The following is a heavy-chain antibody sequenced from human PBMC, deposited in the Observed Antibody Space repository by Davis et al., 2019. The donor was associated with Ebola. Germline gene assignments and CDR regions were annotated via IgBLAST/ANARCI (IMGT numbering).Heavy chain of an antibody. V-gene: IGHV4-34*01. Sequence: MPSETLSLTCAVYGGSFSGYYWSWIRQPPGKGLEWIGEINHSGSTNYNPSLKSRVTISVDTSKNQFSLKLSSVTATDTAVYYCARMDYYYGSGTNRFDPWGQETLVTVSS. CDR1: GGSFSGYY. J-gene: IGHJ5*02. CDR3: ARMDYYYGSGTNRFDP. CDR2: INHSGST. D-gene: IGHD3-10*01.